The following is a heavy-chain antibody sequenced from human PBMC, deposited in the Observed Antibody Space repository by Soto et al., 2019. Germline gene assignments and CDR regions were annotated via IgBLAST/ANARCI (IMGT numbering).Heavy chain of an antibody. V-gene: IGHV4-59*01. CDR1: GGSISTYY. Sequence: KPSETLSLTCTVSGGSISTYYWSWIRQPPGKALEWIGYIYYSGSTNYNPSLKSRVTISVDTSKNQFSLKLSSVTAADAAVYYCATTIHHSYYYGMDVWGQGTTVTVSS. D-gene: IGHD5-12*01. J-gene: IGHJ6*02. CDR3: ATTIHHSYYYGMDV. CDR2: IYYSGST.